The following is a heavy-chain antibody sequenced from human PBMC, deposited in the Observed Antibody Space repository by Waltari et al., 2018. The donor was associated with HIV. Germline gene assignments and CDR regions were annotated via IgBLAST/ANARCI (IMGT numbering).Heavy chain of an antibody. V-gene: IGHV4-39*01. D-gene: IGHD3-10*01. CDR1: GGSISSSSYY. Sequence: QLQLQESGPGLVKPSETLSLTCTVSGGSISSSSYYWGWIRQPPGQGLEWIGNIYYSGSTYSNPSLKSAVTISVDTSTNQFSLKLSSVTAADTAVYYCARFHYYGSGSYYYYFDYWGQGTLVTVSS. CDR2: IYYSGST. CDR3: ARFHYYGSGSYYYYFDY. J-gene: IGHJ4*02.